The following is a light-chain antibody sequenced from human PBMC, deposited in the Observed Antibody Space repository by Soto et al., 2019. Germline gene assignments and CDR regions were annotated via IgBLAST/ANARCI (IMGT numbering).Light chain of an antibody. J-gene: IGKJ1*01. V-gene: IGKV3-20*01. CDR2: GAS. CDR1: QNVDSNY. Sequence: EIVLTQSPGTLSLSPGERAPRSCRASQNVDSNYLAWYQQKPGQAPRIIIFGASGRANGIPERFSGSGSGRDFTHTISRLEPEDFAVYYSPQYGRLSWTIGQGTKVEIK. CDR3: PQYGRLSWT.